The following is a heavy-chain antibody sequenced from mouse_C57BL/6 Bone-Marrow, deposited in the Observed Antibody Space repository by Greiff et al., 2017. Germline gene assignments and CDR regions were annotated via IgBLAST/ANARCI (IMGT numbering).Heavy chain of an antibody. J-gene: IGHJ1*03. CDR1: GYTFTSYG. CDR2: IYPRSGNT. V-gene: IGHV1-81*01. CDR3: ARGRGPGYFDV. Sequence: VKLVESGAELARPGASVKLSCKASGYTFTSYGISWVKQRTGQGLEWIGEIYPRSGNTYYNEKFKGKATLTADKSSSTAYMELRSLTSEDSAVYFCARGRGPGYFDVWGTGTTVTVSS.